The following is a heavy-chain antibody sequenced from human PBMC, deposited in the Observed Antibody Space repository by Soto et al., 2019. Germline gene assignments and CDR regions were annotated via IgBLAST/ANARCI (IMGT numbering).Heavy chain of an antibody. CDR2: IYYSVST. CDR3: ARVTVDYGDNASGWYFDL. D-gene: IGHD4-17*01. CDR1: GGSISSGGYY. Sequence: QVQLQESGPGLVKPSQTLSLTCTVSGGSISSGGYYWSWIRQHPGKGLEWIGYIYYSVSTYYNPSLKSRVTISVDTSKNQFSLKLSSVTAADTAVYYCARVTVDYGDNASGWYFDLWGRGTLVTVSS. J-gene: IGHJ2*01. V-gene: IGHV4-31*03.